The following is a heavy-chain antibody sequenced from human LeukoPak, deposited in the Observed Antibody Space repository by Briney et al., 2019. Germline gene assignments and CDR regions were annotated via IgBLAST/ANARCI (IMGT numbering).Heavy chain of an antibody. CDR1: GSTFSTYG. D-gene: IGHD6-19*01. J-gene: IGHJ4*02. V-gene: IGHV3-30*02. CDR3: AKGYSSGWYGLFDY. Sequence: GGSLRLSCAASGSTFSTYGMHWVRQTPGKGLEWVAFIQYDGSNKYYADSVKGRFTISRDNSKNTLYLQMNSLRAEDTAVYYCAKGYSSGWYGLFDYWGQGILVSVSS. CDR2: IQYDGSNK.